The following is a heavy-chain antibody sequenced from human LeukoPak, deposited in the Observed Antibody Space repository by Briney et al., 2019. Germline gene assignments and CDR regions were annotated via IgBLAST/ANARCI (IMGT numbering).Heavy chain of an antibody. D-gene: IGHD4-17*01. V-gene: IGHV3-30*03. CDR1: GFTFSSYG. Sequence: PGRSLRLSCAASGFTFSSYGMHWVRQAPGKGLEWVAVISYDGSNKYYADSVKGRFTISRDNSKNTLYLQMNSLRAEDTAVYYCARGVTTLKGVLDYWGQGTLVTVSS. CDR2: ISYDGSNK. CDR3: ARGVTTLKGVLDY. J-gene: IGHJ4*02.